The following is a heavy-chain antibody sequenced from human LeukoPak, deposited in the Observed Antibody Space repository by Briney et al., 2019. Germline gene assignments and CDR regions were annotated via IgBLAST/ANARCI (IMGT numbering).Heavy chain of an antibody. Sequence: RGVSLRLSCAASGFTFSSYGMHWVRQAPGKGLEWVAVISYDGSNKYYADSVKGRFTISRDNSKNTLYLQMNSLRAEDTAVYYCAKGPLRGTAAAIDYWGQGTLVTVSS. CDR3: AKGPLRGTAAAIDY. V-gene: IGHV3-30*18. CDR1: GFTFSSYG. D-gene: IGHD2-2*01. CDR2: ISYDGSNK. J-gene: IGHJ4*02.